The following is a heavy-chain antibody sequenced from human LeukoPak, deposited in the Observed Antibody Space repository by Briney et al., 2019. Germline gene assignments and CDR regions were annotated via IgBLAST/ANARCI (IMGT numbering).Heavy chain of an antibody. CDR2: INSDGSST. V-gene: IGHV3-74*01. J-gene: IGHJ4*02. CDR3: ASGGTMVRGVIFY. D-gene: IGHD3-10*01. Sequence: GGSLRLSCAASGFTFSSYWMHWVRQAPGKRLVWVSRINSDGSSTSYADSVKGRFTISRDNAKNTLYLQMNSLRAEDTAVYYCASGGTMVRGVIFYWGQGTLVTVSS. CDR1: GFTFSSYW.